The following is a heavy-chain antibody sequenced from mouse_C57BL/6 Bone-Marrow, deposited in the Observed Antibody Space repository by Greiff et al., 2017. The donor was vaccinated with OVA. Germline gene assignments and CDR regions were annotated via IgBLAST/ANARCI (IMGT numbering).Heavy chain of an antibody. CDR2: IWTGGGT. CDR3: ASPDSSGFYAMDY. D-gene: IGHD3-2*02. CDR1: GFSLTSYA. J-gene: IGHJ4*01. Sequence: QVQLKESGPGLVAPSQSLSITCTVSGFSLTSYAISWVRQPPGKGLEWLGVIWTGGGTNYNSALKSRLSISKDNSKSQVFLQMNSLQTDDTARYYCASPDSSGFYAMDYWGQGTSVTVSS. V-gene: IGHV2-9-1*01.